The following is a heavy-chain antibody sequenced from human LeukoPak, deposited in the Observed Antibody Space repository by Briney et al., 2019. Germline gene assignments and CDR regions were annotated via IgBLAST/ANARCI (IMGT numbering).Heavy chain of an antibody. CDR2: ISSSGSTI. CDR1: GFTFSSYE. Sequence: PGGSLRLSCAASGFTFSSYEMNWVHQAPGKGLEWVSYISSSGSTIYYADSVKGRFTISRDNAKNSLYLQMNSLRAEDTAVYYCARGDYYYDSSGYPGDYWGQGTLVTVSS. CDR3: ARGDYYYDSSGYPGDY. J-gene: IGHJ4*02. D-gene: IGHD3-22*01. V-gene: IGHV3-48*03.